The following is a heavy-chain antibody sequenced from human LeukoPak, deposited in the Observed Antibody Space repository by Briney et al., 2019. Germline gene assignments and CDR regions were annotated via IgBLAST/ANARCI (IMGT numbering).Heavy chain of an antibody. CDR1: GGSISSYY. CDR2: IYYRGNT. Sequence: SETLSLTCAVSGGSISSYYWGWIRQSPGKGLEWIAYIYYRGNTNYNPSLKSRVTISIDTPKSQFSLELSSVTPADTAVYYCGRNYRNHWYFDLWGRGTLVTVSS. D-gene: IGHD1-14*01. J-gene: IGHJ2*01. CDR3: GRNYRNHWYFDL. V-gene: IGHV4-59*08.